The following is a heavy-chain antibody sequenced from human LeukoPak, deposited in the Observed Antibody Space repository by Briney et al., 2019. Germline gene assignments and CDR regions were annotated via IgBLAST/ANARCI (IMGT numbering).Heavy chain of an antibody. J-gene: IGHJ6*03. CDR2: IYHSGST. Sequence: SETLSLTCTVSGYSISSGYYWGWIRQPPGKGLEWIGSIYHSGSTYYNPSLKSRVTISVDTSKNQFSLKLSSVTAADTAVYYCARDGPRMRAVAGTFYYYYYMDVWGKGTTVTVSS. D-gene: IGHD6-19*01. CDR3: ARDGPRMRAVAGTFYYYYYMDV. CDR1: GYSISSGYY. V-gene: IGHV4-38-2*02.